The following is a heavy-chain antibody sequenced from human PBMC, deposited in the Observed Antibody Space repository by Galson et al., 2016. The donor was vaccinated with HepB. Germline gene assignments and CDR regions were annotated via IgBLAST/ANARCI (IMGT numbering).Heavy chain of an antibody. Sequence: SLRLSCAASGFAFSNYYMSWIRQAPGKGLEWISYISSVGGSIHSADSVEGRFTISRDNAKNSLYLQMYSLRAEDTAVYYCARSVGRGPAAHFDFWGQGTLVTVSS. V-gene: IGHV3-11*01. J-gene: IGHJ4*02. CDR2: ISSVGGSI. D-gene: IGHD2-2*01. CDR3: ARSVGRGPAAHFDF. CDR1: GFAFSNYY.